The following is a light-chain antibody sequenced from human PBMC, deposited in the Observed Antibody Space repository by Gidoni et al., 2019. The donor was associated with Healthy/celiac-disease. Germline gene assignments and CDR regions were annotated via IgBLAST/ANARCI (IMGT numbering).Light chain of an antibody. CDR3: QQYYSYPWT. Sequence: IRMTHSPSSFSASTGDRFTITCRASQGISSYLAWYQQKPGKAPKLLIYAASTLQSGVPSRFSGSGSGTDVTLTISCLQSEDFATYYCQQYYSYPWTFXQXTKVEIK. CDR1: QGISSY. CDR2: AAS. J-gene: IGKJ1*01. V-gene: IGKV1-8*01.